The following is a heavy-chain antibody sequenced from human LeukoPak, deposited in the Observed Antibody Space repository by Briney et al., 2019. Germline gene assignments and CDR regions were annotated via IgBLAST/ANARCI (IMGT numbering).Heavy chain of an antibody. J-gene: IGHJ4*02. CDR2: ISGSGPST. D-gene: IGHD3-22*01. Sequence: GGSLRLSCAGSGFIFNNYGMSWVRQAPGKGLEWVSSISGSGPSTAYADSVKGRFTISRDKSKSTLYLQMNSLKVEDTAVYYCARLPTFYFDSSHYHYDYWGRGTQVTVSS. V-gene: IGHV3-23*01. CDR3: ARLPTFYFDSSHYHYDY. CDR1: GFIFNNYG.